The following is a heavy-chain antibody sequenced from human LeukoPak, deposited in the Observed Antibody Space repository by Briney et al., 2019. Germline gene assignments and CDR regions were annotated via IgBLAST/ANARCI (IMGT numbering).Heavy chain of an antibody. Sequence: GASVKVSCKASGYTFTNYGFSWVRQAPGQGLEWMGWISAYTGNTNYAQKFQDRVTMTTDTSTNTAYMELRSLRSDDTAVYYCARDDSSTSGYYGMDVWAQGTTVTVSS. CDR3: ARDDSSTSGYYGMDV. CDR2: ISAYTGNT. J-gene: IGHJ6*02. V-gene: IGHV1-18*01. CDR1: GYTFTNYG. D-gene: IGHD6-13*01.